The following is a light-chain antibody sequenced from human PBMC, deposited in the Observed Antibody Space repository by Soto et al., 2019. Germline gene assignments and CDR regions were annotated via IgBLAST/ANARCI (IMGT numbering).Light chain of an antibody. V-gene: IGKV3-15*01. Sequence: VLTQTPGTLSLSPGERATLSCRASQTVSSAYLAWFQQKPGQAPRLLIYGASTRATGIPARFSGSGSGTEFTLTISSLQSEDFAVYYCQQYNDWPPITFGQGTRLEIK. CDR2: GAS. CDR3: QQYNDWPPIT. J-gene: IGKJ5*01. CDR1: QTVSSAY.